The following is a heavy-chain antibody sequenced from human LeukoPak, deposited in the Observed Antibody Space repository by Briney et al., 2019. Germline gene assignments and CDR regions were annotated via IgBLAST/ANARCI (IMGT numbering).Heavy chain of an antibody. J-gene: IGHJ3*02. V-gene: IGHV4-34*01. Sequence: SETLSLTGAVYGGSFSGYYWSWIRQPPGKGLEGIGEINHSGSTNYNPSLKSRVTISVDTSKNQFSLKLGSVTAADTAVYYCAKSNGYGLVDIWGQGTMVTVSS. CDR2: INHSGST. CDR3: AKSNGYGLVDI. CDR1: GGSFSGYY. D-gene: IGHD3-10*01.